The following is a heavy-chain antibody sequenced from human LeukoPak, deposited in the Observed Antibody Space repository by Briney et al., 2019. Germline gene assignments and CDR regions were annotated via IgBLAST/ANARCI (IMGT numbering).Heavy chain of an antibody. J-gene: IGHJ6*02. CDR3: ARGGENYYYYGMDV. CDR2: MNPNSGNT. Sequence: ASVKVSCKASGYTFTSYDINWVRQATGQGLEWMGWMNPNSGNTGYAQKFQGRVTMTRNTSISTAYMELSSLRSEDTAVYYCARGGENYYYYGMDVWGQGTTVTVSS. CDR1: GYTFTSYD. D-gene: IGHD2-21*01. V-gene: IGHV1-8*01.